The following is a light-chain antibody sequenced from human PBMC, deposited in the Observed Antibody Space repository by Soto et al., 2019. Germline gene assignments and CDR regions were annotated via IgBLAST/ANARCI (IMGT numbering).Light chain of an antibody. Sequence: DIQMTQSPSSLSASVEDRVIITCRASQSISNHLNWYQQKPGEAPKLLIFAASSLQSGVPSRFSGSRSGPDFTLTISSLQPEDFATYYCQQLHSYPRTFGGGTKVDIK. J-gene: IGKJ4*01. CDR1: QSISNH. CDR2: AAS. CDR3: QQLHSYPRT. V-gene: IGKV1-39*01.